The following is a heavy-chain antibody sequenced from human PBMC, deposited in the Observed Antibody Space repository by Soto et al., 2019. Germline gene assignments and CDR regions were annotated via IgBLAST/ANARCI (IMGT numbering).Heavy chain of an antibody. V-gene: IGHV4-61*01. Sequence: SETLSLTCTVSGGSVSTGSYYWSWIRQPPGKGLEWIGYISYSGKTNYNPSLKSRVTISKDTSNNQFSLKLSSVTAADTAVYYCARDRGGSPYYYYGMDVWGQGTTVTVYS. CDR2: ISYSGKT. J-gene: IGHJ6*02. D-gene: IGHD2-15*01. CDR3: ARDRGGSPYYYYGMDV. CDR1: GGSVSTGSYY.